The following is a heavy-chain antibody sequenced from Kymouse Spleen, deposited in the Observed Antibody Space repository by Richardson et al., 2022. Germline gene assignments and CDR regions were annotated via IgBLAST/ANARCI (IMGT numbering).Heavy chain of an antibody. V-gene: IGHV3-33*01. CDR2: IWYDGSNK. D-gene: IGHD1-26*01. J-gene: IGHJ6*02. Sequence: QVQLVESGGGVVQPGRSLRLSCAASGFTFSSYGMHWVRQAPGKGLEWVAVIWYDGSNKYYADSVKGRFTISRDNSKNTLYLQMNSLRAEDTAVYYCARVGIVGAPYYYYGMDVWGQGTTVTVSS. CDR1: GFTFSSYG. CDR3: ARVGIVGAPYYYYGMDV.